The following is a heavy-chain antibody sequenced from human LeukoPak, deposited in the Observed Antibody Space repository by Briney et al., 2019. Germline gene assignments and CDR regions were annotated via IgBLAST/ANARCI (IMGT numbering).Heavy chain of an antibody. CDR1: GFTFSSYA. J-gene: IGHJ4*02. CDR2: ISYDGSNK. D-gene: IGHD2-8*01. CDR3: TRGTDGLWDF. Sequence: GRSLRLSCAASGFTFSSYAMHWVRQAPGKGLEGVAVISYDGSNKYYADSVKGRFTISRDNSKNTLYLQMNSLRAEDTAVYYCTRGTDGLWDFWGQGTLVTVSS. V-gene: IGHV3-30*04.